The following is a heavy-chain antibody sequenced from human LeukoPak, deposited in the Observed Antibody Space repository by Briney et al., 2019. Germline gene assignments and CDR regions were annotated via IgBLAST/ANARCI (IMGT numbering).Heavy chain of an antibody. CDR1: GFTFSNYG. CDR2: ITPDGSDR. CDR3: VPGGLAVSGIDY. Sequence: GGSLRLSCAASGFTFSNYGMSWVRQAPGKGLEWVANITPDGSDRYYVDSLKGRVTISRDNTKSSLYLQLNSLRAEDTAVYYCVPGGLAVSGIDYWGQGALVTVSS. D-gene: IGHD6-19*01. J-gene: IGHJ4*02. V-gene: IGHV3-7*01.